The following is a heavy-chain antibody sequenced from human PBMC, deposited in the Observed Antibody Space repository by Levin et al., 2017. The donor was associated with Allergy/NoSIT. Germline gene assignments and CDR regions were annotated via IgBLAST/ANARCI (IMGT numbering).Heavy chain of an antibody. CDR3: ARGVVVANWFDP. CDR2: IYTSGST. V-gene: IGHV4-61*02. D-gene: IGHD2-21*01. CDR1: GGSISSGSYY. Sequence: PSETLSLTCTVSGGSISSGSYYWSWIRQPAGKGLEWIGRIYTSGSTNYNPSLKSRVTISVDTSKNQFSLKLSSVTAADTAVYYCARGVVVANWFDPWGQGTLVTVSS. J-gene: IGHJ5*02.